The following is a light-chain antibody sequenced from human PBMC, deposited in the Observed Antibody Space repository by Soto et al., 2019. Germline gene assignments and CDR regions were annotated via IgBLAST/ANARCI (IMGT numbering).Light chain of an antibody. V-gene: IGLV4-69*01. CDR1: SGHSSYA. J-gene: IGLJ2*01. CDR2: LNSDGSH. Sequence: QPVLTQSPSASASLGASVKLTCTLSSGHSSYAIAWHQQQPEKDPRYLMKLNSDGSHSKGDGIPDRFSGSSSGAERYLTISSLQSEDEAYYYCHTWGTDIVVFGGGTKLTVL. CDR3: HTWGTDIVV.